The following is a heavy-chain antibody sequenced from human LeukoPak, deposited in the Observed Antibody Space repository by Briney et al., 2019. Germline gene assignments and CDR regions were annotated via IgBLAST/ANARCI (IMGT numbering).Heavy chain of an antibody. CDR1: GFTFSSYS. CDR3: ARVIVVVWRAYYMDV. V-gene: IGHV3-48*04. Sequence: GGSLRLSCAASGFTFSSYSMNWVRQAPGKGLEWVSYISSSSTIYYADFVKGRFTISRDNAKNSLYLQMNSLRAEDTAVYYCARVIVVVWRAYYMDVWGKGTTVTVSS. D-gene: IGHD2-15*01. J-gene: IGHJ6*03. CDR2: ISSSSTI.